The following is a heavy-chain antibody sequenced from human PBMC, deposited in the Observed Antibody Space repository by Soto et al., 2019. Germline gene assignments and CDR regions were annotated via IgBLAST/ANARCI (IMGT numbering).Heavy chain of an antibody. D-gene: IGHD3-3*01. Sequence: GGSLRLSCAASGFTFSDHYMDWVRQAPGKGLEWVGRTRNKANSYTTEYAASVKGRFTISRDDSKNSLYLQMNSLKTEDTAMYYCARGIFGVVTPDYYYYGMDVWGQGTTVTVSS. CDR1: GFTFSDHY. CDR3: ARGIFGVVTPDYYYYGMDV. J-gene: IGHJ6*02. V-gene: IGHV3-72*01. CDR2: TRNKANSYTT.